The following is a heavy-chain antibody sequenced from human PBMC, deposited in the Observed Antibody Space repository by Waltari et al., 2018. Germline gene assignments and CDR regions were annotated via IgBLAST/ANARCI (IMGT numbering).Heavy chain of an antibody. CDR3: ARDRWIQLWFDY. Sequence: QVQLVESGGGVVQPGRSLRLSCAASGFTFSSYAMHWVRQAPGKGLEWVAVISYDGSNKYYADSVKGRFTISRDNSKNTLYLQMNSLRAEDTAVYYCARDRWIQLWFDYWGQGTLVTVSS. D-gene: IGHD5-18*01. J-gene: IGHJ4*02. CDR1: GFTFSSYA. CDR2: ISYDGSNK. V-gene: IGHV3-30*01.